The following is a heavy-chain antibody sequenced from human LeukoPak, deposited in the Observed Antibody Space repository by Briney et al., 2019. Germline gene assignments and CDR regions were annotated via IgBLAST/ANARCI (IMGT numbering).Heavy chain of an antibody. V-gene: IGHV4-4*07. CDR3: ARGDYSSGLGY. CDR1: GYSISSGYY. D-gene: IGHD6-19*01. Sequence: SETLSLTCTVSGYSISSGYYWSWIRQPAGKGLEWIGRIYTSGSTNYNPSLKSRVTMSVDTSKNQFSLKLSSVTAADTAVYYCARGDYSSGLGYWGQGTLVTVSS. CDR2: IYTSGST. J-gene: IGHJ4*02.